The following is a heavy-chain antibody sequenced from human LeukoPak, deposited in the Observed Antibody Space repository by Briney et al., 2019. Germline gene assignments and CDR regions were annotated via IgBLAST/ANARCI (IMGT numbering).Heavy chain of an antibody. J-gene: IGHJ6*03. CDR1: GGSISSYY. Sequence: SETLSLTCTVSGGSISSYYWSWIRQPPGKGLEWTGYIYYSGSTNYNPSLKSRVTTSVDTSKNQFSLKLSSVTAADTAVYYCARTVITGRRVDYMDVWGKGTTVTVSS. CDR2: IYYSGST. CDR3: ARTVITGRRVDYMDV. D-gene: IGHD3-10*01. V-gene: IGHV4-59*01.